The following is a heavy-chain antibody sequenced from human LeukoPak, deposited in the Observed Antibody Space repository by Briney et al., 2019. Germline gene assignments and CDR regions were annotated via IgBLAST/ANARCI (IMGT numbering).Heavy chain of an antibody. V-gene: IGHV3-23*01. J-gene: IGHJ4*02. CDR2: ISGSGGST. D-gene: IGHD4-11*01. Sequence: GGSLRLSCEASGSTFSSYAMSWVRQAPGKGLEWVSAISGSGGSTYYADSVKGRFTISRDNSKNTVYLQMNSLRAEDTAVYYCAKGYRFFDYWGQGTLVTVSS. CDR3: AKGYRFFDY. CDR1: GSTFSSYA.